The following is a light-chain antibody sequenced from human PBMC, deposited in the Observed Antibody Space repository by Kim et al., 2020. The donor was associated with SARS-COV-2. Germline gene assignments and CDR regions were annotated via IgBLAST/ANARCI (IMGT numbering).Light chain of an antibody. CDR1: QSVSTD. Sequence: SPGESATRTCRASQSVSTDLAWYQQKSGQAPRLLIYGASTRATGIPARFSGSGSGTEFTLTISGLQSEDLAVYYCQHYKNWPPIAFGQGTRLEIK. J-gene: IGKJ5*01. CDR2: GAS. V-gene: IGKV3D-15*01. CDR3: QHYKNWPPIA.